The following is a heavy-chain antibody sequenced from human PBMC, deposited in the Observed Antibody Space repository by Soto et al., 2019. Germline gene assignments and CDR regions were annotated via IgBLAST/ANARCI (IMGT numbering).Heavy chain of an antibody. CDR3: AKDLDVVVVVTATRGLDV. CDR1: GFTFDNYG. V-gene: IGHV3-30*18. CDR2: ISYDGNKK. J-gene: IGHJ6*02. D-gene: IGHD2-15*01. Sequence: QVQLVESGGGVVQPGRSLRLSCAASGFTFDNYGLHWVRQAPGKGLEWVAVISYDGNKKFYADSVTGRFTISRDNSKNTLYLQMNTLRVEDTAVYYCAKDLDVVVVVTATRGLDVWGQGTTVTVSS.